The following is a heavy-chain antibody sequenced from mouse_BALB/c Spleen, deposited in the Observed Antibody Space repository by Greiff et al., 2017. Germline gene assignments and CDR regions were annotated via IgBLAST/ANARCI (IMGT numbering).Heavy chain of an antibody. V-gene: IGHV1-7*01. CDR3: ARSDDYWFAY. CDR1: GYTFTSYW. CDR2: INPSTGYT. D-gene: IGHD2-4*01. J-gene: IGHJ3*01. Sequence: QVQLQQSGAELAKPGASVKMSCKASGYTFTSYWMHWVKQRPGQGLEWIGYINPSTGYTGYNQKFKDKATLTADKSSSTAYMQLSSLTSEDSAVYYCARSDDYWFAYWGQGTLVTVSA.